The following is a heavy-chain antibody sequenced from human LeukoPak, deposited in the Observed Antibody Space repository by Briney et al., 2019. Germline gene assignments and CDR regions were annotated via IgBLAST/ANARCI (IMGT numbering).Heavy chain of an antibody. CDR1: GYTFTGYY. Sequence: ASVKVSCKASGYTFTGYYMHWVRQAPGQGLEWMGWINPNSGGTNYAQKFQGRVTMTRDTSISTAYMELSRLRSDDTAVYYCARRGPVAGINYFDYWGQGTLVTVSS. CDR2: INPNSGGT. CDR3: ARRGPVAGINYFDY. J-gene: IGHJ4*02. V-gene: IGHV1-2*02. D-gene: IGHD2-15*01.